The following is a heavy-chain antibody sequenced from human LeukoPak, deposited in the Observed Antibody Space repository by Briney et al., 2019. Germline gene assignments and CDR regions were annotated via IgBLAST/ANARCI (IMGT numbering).Heavy chain of an antibody. CDR2: ISYDGSNK. V-gene: IGHV3-30-3*01. J-gene: IGHJ4*02. D-gene: IGHD3-22*01. CDR3: ARDPVSSAYFDY. Sequence: GRSLRLSCAASGFTFSSYAMHWVRQAPGKGLEWVAVISYDGSNKYYADSVKGRFTISRDNSKNTLYLQMNSLRAEDTAVYYCARDPVSSAYFDYWGQGTLVTVSS. CDR1: GFTFSSYA.